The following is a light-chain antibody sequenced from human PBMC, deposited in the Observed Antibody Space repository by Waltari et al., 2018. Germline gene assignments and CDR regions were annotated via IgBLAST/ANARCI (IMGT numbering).Light chain of an antibody. CDR3: CSYAGSVV. Sequence: QSALTQPASVSGSPGQSITISCTGTSSDVGSYHIVSWYQQHPGKAPKLMIYEGSKRPSGVSNRFSGSKSGNTASLTISGLQAEDEADYYCCSYAGSVVFGGGTKLTVL. V-gene: IGLV2-23*01. CDR1: SSDVGSYHI. CDR2: EGS. J-gene: IGLJ2*01.